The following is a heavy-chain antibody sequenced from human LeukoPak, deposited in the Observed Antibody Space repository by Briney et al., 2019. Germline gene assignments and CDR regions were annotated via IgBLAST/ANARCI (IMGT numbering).Heavy chain of an antibody. D-gene: IGHD2-2*01. V-gene: IGHV1-18*01. Sequence: ASVKVSCKASGYTFTSYGISWVRQAPGQGLEWMGWISAYNGNTNYAQKLQGRVTMTTDTSTSTAYMELRSLRSDDTAVYYCASGGIVVVPAAHDAFDIWGQGTMVTASS. J-gene: IGHJ3*02. CDR2: ISAYNGNT. CDR1: GYTFTSYG. CDR3: ASGGIVVVPAAHDAFDI.